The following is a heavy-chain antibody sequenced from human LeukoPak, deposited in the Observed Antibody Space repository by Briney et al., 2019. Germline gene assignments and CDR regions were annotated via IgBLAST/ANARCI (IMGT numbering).Heavy chain of an antibody. V-gene: IGHV3-30*03. CDR2: ISYDGSNK. J-gene: IGHJ6*04. Sequence: GGSLRLSCAASGFTFGSYGMHWVRQAPGKGLEWVAVISYDGSNKYYADSVKGRFTISRDNAKNTLYLQMNSLRAEDTAVYYCASIVVVPAARSRMDVWGKGTTVTVSS. CDR3: ASIVVVPAARSRMDV. CDR1: GFTFGSYG. D-gene: IGHD2-2*01.